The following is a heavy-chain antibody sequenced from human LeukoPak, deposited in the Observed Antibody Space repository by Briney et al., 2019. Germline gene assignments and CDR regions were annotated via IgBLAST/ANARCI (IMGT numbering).Heavy chain of an antibody. CDR2: IDISGGST. CDR1: GFIFSNAW. Sequence: GGSLRLSCGGSGFIFSNAWMSWGRQAPGKGLEWVSSIDISGGSTYYADSAEGRFTISRDNSKNTLYLQMNGLRVEDTALYYCANEVRPNDYWGQGTLVTVSS. CDR3: ANEVRPNDY. D-gene: IGHD1-1*01. V-gene: IGHV3-23*01. J-gene: IGHJ4*02.